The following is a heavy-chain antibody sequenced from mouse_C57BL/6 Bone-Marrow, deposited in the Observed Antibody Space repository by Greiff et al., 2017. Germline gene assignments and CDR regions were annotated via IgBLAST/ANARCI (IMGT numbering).Heavy chain of an antibody. D-gene: IGHD2-5*01. J-gene: IGHJ1*03. CDR2: INSDGGST. Sequence: DVHLVESGGGLVQPGESLKLSCESNEYEFPSHDMSWVRKTPEKRLELVAAINSDGGSTYYPDTMERRFIISRDNTKKTLYLQMSSLRSEDTALYYCARRDSNYFWYFDVWGTGTTVTVSS. V-gene: IGHV5-2*01. CDR1: EYEFPSHD. CDR3: ARRDSNYFWYFDV.